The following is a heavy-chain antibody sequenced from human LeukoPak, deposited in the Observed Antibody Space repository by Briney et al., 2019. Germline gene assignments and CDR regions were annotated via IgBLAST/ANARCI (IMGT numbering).Heavy chain of an antibody. Sequence: PSETLSLTCTVSGGSISSYYWSWIRQPPGKGLEWIGYIYYSGSTNYNPSLKSRVTISVDTSKNQFSLKLSSVTAADTAVYYCARGWSRDAFDIWGQGTMVTVSS. CDR3: ARGWSRDAFDI. V-gene: IGHV4-59*01. CDR1: GGSISSYY. CDR2: IYYSGST. J-gene: IGHJ3*02. D-gene: IGHD6-13*01.